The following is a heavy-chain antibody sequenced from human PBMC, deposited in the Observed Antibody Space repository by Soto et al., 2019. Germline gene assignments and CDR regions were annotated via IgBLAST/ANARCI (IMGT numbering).Heavy chain of an antibody. J-gene: IGHJ5*02. V-gene: IGHV4-30-4*01. CDR1: GDSIGSDDYY. D-gene: IGHD3-22*01. CDR3: ARQIMIVVVSRSWFDP. CDR2: IYYNGNT. Sequence: SETLSLTCTVSGDSIGSDDYYWSWIRQPPGKGLEWIGYIYYNGNTYYNPSLKSLLTMSIDTSKNQFSMRLSSVTAADTAVYYCARQIMIVVVSRSWFDPWGQGTLVTVSS.